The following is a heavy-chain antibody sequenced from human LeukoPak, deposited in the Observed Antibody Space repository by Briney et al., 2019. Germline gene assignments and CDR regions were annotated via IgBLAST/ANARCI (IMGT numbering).Heavy chain of an antibody. CDR2: INPNSGGT. CDR3: ARDGAPLWFGESYYGMDV. J-gene: IGHJ6*02. Sequence: GASVTVSCKASGYTFTGYYMHWVRQAPGQGLEWMGWINPNSGGTNYSQKFQGRVTMTRDTSISTAYMELSRLRSDDTAVYYCARDGAPLWFGESYYGMDVWGQGTTVTVSS. D-gene: IGHD3-10*01. V-gene: IGHV1-2*02. CDR1: GYTFTGYY.